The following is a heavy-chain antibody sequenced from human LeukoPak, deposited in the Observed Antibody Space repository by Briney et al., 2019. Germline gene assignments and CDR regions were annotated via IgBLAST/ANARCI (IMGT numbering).Heavy chain of an antibody. V-gene: IGHV3-21*01. CDR2: ISCSSSYV. Sequence: GVSVRLSCAASGFTFRSYNMNWVRQAPGKGLEGVLSISCSSSYVYSADSVKGRFTISRDNAKNSLYLQMNSLRAEDTAVYYCARGDDYVWGSYRYADYWGQGTLVAVSS. CDR1: GFTFRSYN. D-gene: IGHD3-16*02. J-gene: IGHJ4*02. CDR3: ARGDDYVWGSYRYADY.